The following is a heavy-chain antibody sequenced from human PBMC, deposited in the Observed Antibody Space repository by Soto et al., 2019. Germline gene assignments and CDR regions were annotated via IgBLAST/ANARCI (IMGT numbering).Heavy chain of an antibody. CDR3: AKGEYYDSSGSIDAVDI. Sequence: GGSLRLSCAASGFTFSSYAMSLVRQSPGKGLEWVSAISVSGGSTYYADSVKGRFTISRDNSKNTLYLQMNSLRAEETAVYYCAKGEYYDSSGSIDAVDIWGQGTMVTVSS. CDR2: ISVSGGST. V-gene: IGHV3-23*01. D-gene: IGHD3-22*01. J-gene: IGHJ3*02. CDR1: GFTFSSYA.